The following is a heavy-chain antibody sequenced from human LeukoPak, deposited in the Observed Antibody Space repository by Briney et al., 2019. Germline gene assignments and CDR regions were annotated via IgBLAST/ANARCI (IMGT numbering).Heavy chain of an antibody. CDR2: IYDSGNS. V-gene: IGHV4-31*03. Sequence: KSSETLSLTCTVSGGSISSGGYFWNWIRQHPGKGLEWIGSIYDSGNSNNNPSLKSRVNISVDTSKNQFSLKLSSVTAADTAVYYCARSYSSGWRVMYFDYWGQGTLVTVSS. J-gene: IGHJ4*02. CDR1: GGSISSGGYF. CDR3: ARSYSSGWRVMYFDY. D-gene: IGHD6-19*01.